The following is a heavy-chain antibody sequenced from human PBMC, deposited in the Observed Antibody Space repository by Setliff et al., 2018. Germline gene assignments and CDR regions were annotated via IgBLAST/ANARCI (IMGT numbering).Heavy chain of an antibody. J-gene: IGHJ2*01. V-gene: IGHV4-38-2*01. D-gene: IGHD2-2*01. CDR3: ARTSTGRYFDF. CDR1: AFSVGSVYY. Sequence: ASETLSLTCAVSAFSVGSVYYWGWIRQPPGRGLEWIANVYYSGTTHYSPSFGSRVTMSVDTSKNQVSLKLSSVTAADSALYYCARTSTGRYFDFWGRGTLVTVSS. CDR2: VYYSGTT.